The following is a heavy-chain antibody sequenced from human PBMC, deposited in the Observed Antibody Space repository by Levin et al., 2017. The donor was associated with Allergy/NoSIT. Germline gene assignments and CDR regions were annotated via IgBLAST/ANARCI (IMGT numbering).Heavy chain of an antibody. D-gene: IGHD6-19*01. J-gene: IGHJ3*02. CDR1: GGSISGGDYS. V-gene: IGHV4-30-2*01. CDR3: ARDAYNSGQFDAFDI. Sequence: PSETLSLTCAVSGGSISGGDYSWNWIRQPPGEGLEWIGKIHHNGIAYYNPSLKSRVTISVDTSNNQFSLKLTSVTAADTAVYYCARDAYNSGQFDAFDIWGQGTMVTVSS. CDR2: IHHNGIA.